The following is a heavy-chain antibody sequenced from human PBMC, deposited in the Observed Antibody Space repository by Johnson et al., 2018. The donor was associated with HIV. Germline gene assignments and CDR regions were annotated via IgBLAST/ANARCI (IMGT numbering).Heavy chain of an antibody. CDR1: GFTFNDHY. J-gene: IGHJ3*02. D-gene: IGHD6-19*01. V-gene: IGHV3-11*01. Sequence: QVQLVESGGGLVKPGGSLRLSCAASGFTFNDHYMSWIRQAPGKGLEWVSYISSSGGTIYNADSVKGRFTISRDNAKNATYLQMNTLRAEDTAVYYCARDAVISSGWYNVDAFDIWGRGTMVIVSS. CDR3: ARDAVISSGWYNVDAFDI. CDR2: ISSSGGTI.